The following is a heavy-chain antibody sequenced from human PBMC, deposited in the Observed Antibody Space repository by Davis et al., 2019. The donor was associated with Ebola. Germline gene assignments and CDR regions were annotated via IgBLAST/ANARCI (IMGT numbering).Heavy chain of an antibody. V-gene: IGHV3-30*03. J-gene: IGHJ6*02. D-gene: IGHD2-15*01. Sequence: GGSLRLSCAVSGFTLWGNSMSWFRQAPGKGLEWVAVLSYEGSNKYYADSVKGRFTISSDNSKNTLSWQMNSLKAEDTAVYYCARDLVVVAATPFYYYYYGMDVWGQGTTVTVSS. CDR1: GFTLWGNS. CDR3: ARDLVVVAATPFYYYYYGMDV. CDR2: LSYEGSNK.